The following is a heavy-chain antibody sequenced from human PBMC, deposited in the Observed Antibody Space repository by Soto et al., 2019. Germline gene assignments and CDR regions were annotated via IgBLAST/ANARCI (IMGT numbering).Heavy chain of an antibody. CDR1: GVSFSGYW. V-gene: IGHV3-74*01. CDR2: IDTDGGVT. CDR3: ARDTSHNWFDP. Sequence: GRSLRLSCAASGVSFSGYWMHWVRQAPRKGLVWVSRIDTDGGVTNYADSVEGRFTISRDDAKNTLYLQMDSLRVEDTAVYYWARDTSHNWFDPWGQGILVSVSS. J-gene: IGHJ5*02.